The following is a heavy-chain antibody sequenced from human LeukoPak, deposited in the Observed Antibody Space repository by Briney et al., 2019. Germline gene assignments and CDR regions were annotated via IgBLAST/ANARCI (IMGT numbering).Heavy chain of an antibody. CDR2: IWDDGNNK. CDR3: ARDNGEWRLNWFDH. CDR1: GFTFTSYG. J-gene: IGHJ5*02. D-gene: IGHD2-8*01. V-gene: IGHV3-33*01. Sequence: PGRSLRLSCAASGFTFTSYGMHWDRQAPGKGLDWVALIWDDGNNKYYADSVKGRFTISRDNSKNTLYLQMNSLRAEDTAVYYCARDNGEWRLNWFDHWGQGTLVTVSS.